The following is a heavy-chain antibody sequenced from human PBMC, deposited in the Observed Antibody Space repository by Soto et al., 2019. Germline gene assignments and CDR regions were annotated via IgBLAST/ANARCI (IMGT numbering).Heavy chain of an antibody. CDR2: ISYDGSNT. Sequence: PGGSQRLSRAASEFIFSNFGMHWVRKAPGKGLEWVAIISYDGSNTYYADSVKGRFTISRDNSKNTLYLQMNSLRAEDTSVYYCAKEGGLSGSYYISSSYYFDYWGQGTLVTVSS. J-gene: IGHJ4*02. CDR3: AKEGGLSGSYYISSSYYFDY. CDR1: EFIFSNFG. D-gene: IGHD1-26*01. V-gene: IGHV3-30*18.